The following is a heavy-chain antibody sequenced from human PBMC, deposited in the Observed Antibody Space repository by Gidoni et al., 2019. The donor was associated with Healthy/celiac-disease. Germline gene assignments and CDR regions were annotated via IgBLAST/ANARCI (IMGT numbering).Heavy chain of an antibody. CDR1: GFTVGDYA. CDR3: TRDEFWSGSFDY. J-gene: IGHJ4*02. CDR2: IRSKAYGGTT. V-gene: IGHV3-49*05. Sequence: EVQLGESGGGWVKPGRSRRLSGTASGFTVGDYAISWFRQAPGKGLEWVGFIRSKAYGGTTEYSASVKGRFTISRDDSKSIAYLQMNSLKTEDTAVYYCTRDEFWSGSFDYWGQGTLVTVSS. D-gene: IGHD3-3*01.